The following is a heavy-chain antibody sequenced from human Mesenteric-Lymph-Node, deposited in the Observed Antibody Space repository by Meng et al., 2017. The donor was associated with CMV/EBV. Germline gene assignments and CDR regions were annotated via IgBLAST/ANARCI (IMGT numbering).Heavy chain of an antibody. J-gene: IGHJ4*01. Sequence: ASVKVSCKVSGYSFTSYGITWVRQAPGQGLEWMGWISPYNGNTDYAQKFQGRVTLTTDTSTSTVYMELRSLRSDDTAVYYCAREGASITDFWGHGTPVTVSS. CDR2: ISPYNGNT. D-gene: IGHD3-10*01. CDR1: GYSFTSYG. CDR3: AREGASITDF. V-gene: IGHV1-18*01.